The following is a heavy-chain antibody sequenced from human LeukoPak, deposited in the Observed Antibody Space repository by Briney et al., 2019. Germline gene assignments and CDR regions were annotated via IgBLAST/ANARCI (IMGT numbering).Heavy chain of an antibody. CDR3: AKGLNWKGYYFDY. D-gene: IGHD1-20*01. CDR2: INPNSGGT. Sequence: ASVKVSCKASGYTFTGYYMHWVRQAPGQGLEWMGRINPNSGGTNYAQKFQGRVTMTTDTSTSTAYMELRSLRSDDTAVYYCAKGLNWKGYYFDYWGQGTLVTVSS. V-gene: IGHV1-2*06. CDR1: GYTFTGYY. J-gene: IGHJ4*02.